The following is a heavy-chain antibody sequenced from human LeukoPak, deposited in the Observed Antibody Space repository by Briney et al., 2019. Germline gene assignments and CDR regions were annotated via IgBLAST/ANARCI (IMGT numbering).Heavy chain of an antibody. CDR3: VREGEGPLSKDFDY. CDR1: GFTFTDHY. D-gene: IGHD2/OR15-2a*01. Sequence: PSVNPSCKLSGFTFTDHYTDWVCQGPREGREWMGYIGPHSTFTSSPQEFQGRVTMARDASMATAYMELTRLTADDTAVYYCVREGEGPLSKDFDYWGQGTLVTVSS. V-gene: IGHV1-2*02. J-gene: IGHJ4*02. CDR2: IGPHSTFT.